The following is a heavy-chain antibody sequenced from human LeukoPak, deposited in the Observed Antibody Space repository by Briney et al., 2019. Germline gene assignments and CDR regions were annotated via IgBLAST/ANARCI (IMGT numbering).Heavy chain of an antibody. V-gene: IGHV3-23*01. CDR3: ATMPFRTFGVVKWFDP. CDR1: GFTFSSYA. J-gene: IGHJ5*02. CDR2: ISGSGGST. D-gene: IGHD3-3*01. Sequence: GGSLRLSCAASGFTFSSYAMSWVRQAPGKGLEWVSAISGSGGSTYYADSVKGRFTISRDNSKNTLYLQMNSLRAEDTAVYYCATMPFRTFGVVKWFDPWGQGTLVTVSS.